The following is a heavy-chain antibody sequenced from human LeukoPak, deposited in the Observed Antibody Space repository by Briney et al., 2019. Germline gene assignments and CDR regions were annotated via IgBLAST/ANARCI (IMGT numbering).Heavy chain of an antibody. V-gene: IGHV3-11*01. CDR1: GFTFSDYY. J-gene: IGHJ4*02. CDR3: ARDMGSSWSSFDY. D-gene: IGHD6-13*01. CDR2: ISSSGRSI. Sequence: GGSLRLSCAAFGFTFSDYYMIWIRQAPGKGLEWVSYISSSGRSIYYADSVKGRFTISRDNAKNSLYLQMNSLRAEDAAVYYCARDMGSSWSSFDYWGQGTLVTVSS.